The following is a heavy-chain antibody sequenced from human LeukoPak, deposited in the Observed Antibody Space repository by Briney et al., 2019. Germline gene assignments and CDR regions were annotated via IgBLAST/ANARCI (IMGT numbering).Heavy chain of an antibody. CDR2: IIPILGIA. CDR3: AGSQWELDWFDP. J-gene: IGHJ5*02. V-gene: IGHV1-69*04. D-gene: IGHD1-26*01. CDR1: GGTFSSYA. Sequence: GASVKVSCKASGGTFSSYAISWVRQAPGQGLEWLGRIIPILGIANYAQKFQGRVTITADKSTSTAYMELSSLRSEDTAVYYCAGSQWELDWFDPWGQGTLVTVSS.